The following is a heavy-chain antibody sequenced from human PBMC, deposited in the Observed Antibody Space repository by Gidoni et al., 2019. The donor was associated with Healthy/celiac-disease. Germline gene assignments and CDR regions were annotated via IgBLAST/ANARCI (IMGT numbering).Heavy chain of an antibody. J-gene: IGHJ5*02. V-gene: IGHV3-23*01. CDR2: ISGSGGST. CDR1: GFTFSSYA. CDR3: AKRGGFSPRVWPGTLWFDP. D-gene: IGHD1-1*01. Sequence: EVQLLESGGGLVQPGGSLRLSCAASGFTFSSYAMSWVRQAPGKGLEWVSAISGSGGSTYYADSVKGRFTISRDNSKNTLYLQMNSLRAEDTAVYYCAKRGGFSPRVWPGTLWFDPWGQGTLVTVSS.